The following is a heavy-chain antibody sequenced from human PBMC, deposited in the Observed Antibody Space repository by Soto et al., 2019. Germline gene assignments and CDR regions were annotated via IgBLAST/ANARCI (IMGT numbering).Heavy chain of an antibody. Sequence: EVQLLESGGGLVQPGGSPRLSCAASGFTFSSYAMSWVRQAPGKGLEWVSAISGSGGSTYYADSVKGRFTISRDNSKNTLYLQMNSLRAEDTAVYYCAKPLPLYGGKGSPGGDYWGQGTLVTVSS. D-gene: IGHD4-17*01. CDR1: GFTFSSYA. CDR3: AKPLPLYGGKGSPGGDY. V-gene: IGHV3-23*01. J-gene: IGHJ4*02. CDR2: ISGSGGST.